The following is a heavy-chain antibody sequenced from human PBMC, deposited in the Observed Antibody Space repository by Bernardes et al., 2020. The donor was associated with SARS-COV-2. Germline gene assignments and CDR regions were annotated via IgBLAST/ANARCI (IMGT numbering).Heavy chain of an antibody. Sequence: GGSLRLSCAASGFTFSTYEMNWVRQAPGKGLDWVSYISSSGSTIYYADSVKGRFTISRDNAKNSLYLQMSSLRAEDTAVYYCATSPGGYFESWGQGTLVTVSS. D-gene: IGHD6-13*01. CDR1: GFTFSTYE. CDR2: ISSSGSTI. V-gene: IGHV3-48*03. CDR3: ATSPGGYFES. J-gene: IGHJ4*02.